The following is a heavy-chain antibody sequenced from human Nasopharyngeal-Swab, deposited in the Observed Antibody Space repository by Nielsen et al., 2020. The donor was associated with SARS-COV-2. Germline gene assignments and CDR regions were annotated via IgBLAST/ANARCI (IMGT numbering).Heavy chain of an antibody. V-gene: IGHV5-51*01. CDR3: ASQGYDSSGYYPV. CDR2: IYPGDSDT. D-gene: IGHD3-22*01. Sequence: GESLKISCKASGYSFSNYWIGWVRQMPGKGLEWMGIIYPGDSDTRYSPSFQGQVTISADKSISTAYLQWSSLKASDTAMYYCASQGYDSSGYYPVWGQGTLVTVSS. J-gene: IGHJ4*02. CDR1: GYSFSNYW.